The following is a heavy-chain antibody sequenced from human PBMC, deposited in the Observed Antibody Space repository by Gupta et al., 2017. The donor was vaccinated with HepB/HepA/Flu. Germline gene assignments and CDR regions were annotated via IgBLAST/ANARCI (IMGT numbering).Heavy chain of an antibody. CDR3: ATSVRLKVGARDGLEI. Sequence: QVQLVQSGAEVKKPGASVKVSCKASGYIFTDSYIHWVRQAPGQGPEWMGWINPYTGITNYARKFKGRVIVTKDTSINTVYMELRRLRSDDTSRYYCATSVRLKVGARDGLEIWGQGTLVTVSS. CDR2: INPYTGIT. J-gene: IGHJ3*02. V-gene: IGHV1-2*02. D-gene: IGHD1-26*01. CDR1: GYIFTDSY.